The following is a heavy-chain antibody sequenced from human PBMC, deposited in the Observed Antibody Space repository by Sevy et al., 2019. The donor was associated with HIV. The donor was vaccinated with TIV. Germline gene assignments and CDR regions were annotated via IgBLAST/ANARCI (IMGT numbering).Heavy chain of an antibody. CDR2: LKSDVYGGTV. J-gene: IGHJ4*02. CDR1: GFTFGDYC. Sequence: GGSLRLSCTASGFTFGDYCMSWVRQAPGKGLEWVAFLKSDVYGGTVDHAASVRGRFVISRDDSKTIAYLQMNDLKTEDTGVYYCTRWKAVQSLFDYWGQGALVTVSS. D-gene: IGHD6-19*01. V-gene: IGHV3-49*04. CDR3: TRWKAVQSLFDY.